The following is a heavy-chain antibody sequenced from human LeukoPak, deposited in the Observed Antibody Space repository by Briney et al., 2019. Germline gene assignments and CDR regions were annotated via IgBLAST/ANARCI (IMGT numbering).Heavy chain of an antibody. J-gene: IGHJ4*02. Sequence: ASVKVSCKASGYTFTSNGISWVRQATGQGLEWMGWMNPNSGNTGYAQKFQGRVTITRNTSITTTYMELSSLRSEDTAVYYCARRSAYGSGSYYVDYWGQGTLVTVSS. CDR1: GYTFTSNG. CDR3: ARRSAYGSGSYYVDY. V-gene: IGHV1-8*03. CDR2: MNPNSGNT. D-gene: IGHD3-10*01.